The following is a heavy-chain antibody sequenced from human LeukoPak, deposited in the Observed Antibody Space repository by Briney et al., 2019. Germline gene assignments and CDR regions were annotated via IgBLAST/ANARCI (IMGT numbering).Heavy chain of an antibody. CDR3: ARHHCSGGSCYWADAFDI. CDR1: GGSISSYY. Sequence: SETLSLTCTVSGGSISSYYWGWIRQPPGKGLEWIGSIYYSGSTYYNPSLKSRVTISVDTSKNLFSLKLSSVTAADTAVYYCARHHCSGGSCYWADAFDIWGQGTMVTVSS. D-gene: IGHD2-15*01. J-gene: IGHJ3*02. CDR2: IYYSGST. V-gene: IGHV4-39*01.